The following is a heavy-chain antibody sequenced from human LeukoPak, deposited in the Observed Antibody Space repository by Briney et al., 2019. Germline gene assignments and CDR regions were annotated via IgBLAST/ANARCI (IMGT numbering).Heavy chain of an antibody. CDR2: ISSSGSTI. Sequence: GGSLRLSCAASGFTFSSYEMNWVRQAPGKGLEWVSYISSSGSTIYYADSVKGRFTISRDNAKNSLYLQMNSLRAEDTAVCYCARGSRRRITMIVVVSSGSDYWGQGTLVTVSS. D-gene: IGHD3-22*01. CDR3: ARGSRRRITMIVVVSSGSDY. V-gene: IGHV3-48*03. CDR1: GFTFSSYE. J-gene: IGHJ4*02.